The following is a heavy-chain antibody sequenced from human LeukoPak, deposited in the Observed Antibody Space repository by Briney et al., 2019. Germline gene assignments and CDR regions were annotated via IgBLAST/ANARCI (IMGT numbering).Heavy chain of an antibody. D-gene: IGHD4-11*01. J-gene: IGHJ6*03. CDR1: GFTFSSYG. CDR3: SPAVTPYYYYMDV. CDR2: IRYDGSNK. V-gene: IGHV3-30*02. Sequence: GGSLRLSCAASGFTFSSYGVHWVRQAPGKGLEWVAFIRYDGSNKYYADSVKGRFTISRDNAKNSLYLQMNSLRAEDTAVYYCSPAVTPYYYYMDVWGKGTTVTVSS.